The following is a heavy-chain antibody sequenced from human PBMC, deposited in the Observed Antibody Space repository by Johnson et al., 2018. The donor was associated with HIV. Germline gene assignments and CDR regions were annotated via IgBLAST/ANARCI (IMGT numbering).Heavy chain of an antibody. CDR2: ISWNSRSI. CDR3: ANLFRGDWGFDAFDI. V-gene: IGHV3-9*01. D-gene: IGHD7-27*01. J-gene: IGHJ3*02. CDR1: GITFDDYA. Sequence: VQLVESGAGLVQPGKSLRLSCGVSGITFDDYAMHWVRQAPGKGLEWVSGISWNSRSIGYADSVKGRFTISRDNAKNSLYLQMNSLRAEDTALYYCANLFRGDWGFDAFDIWGQGTMVTVSS.